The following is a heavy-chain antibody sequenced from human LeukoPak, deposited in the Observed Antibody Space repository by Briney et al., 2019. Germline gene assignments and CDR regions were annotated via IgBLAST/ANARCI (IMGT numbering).Heavy chain of an antibody. V-gene: IGHV3-7*01. Sequence: GGSLRLSCAASGFTFSSYWMSWVRQAPGKGLEWVANIKQDGSEKYYVDSVKGLFTISRDNAKNSLYLQMNSLRAEDTAVYYCARDFGSSSSYYFDYWGQGTLVTVSS. CDR3: ARDFGSSSSYYFDY. CDR2: IKQDGSEK. CDR1: GFTFSSYW. D-gene: IGHD6-6*01. J-gene: IGHJ4*02.